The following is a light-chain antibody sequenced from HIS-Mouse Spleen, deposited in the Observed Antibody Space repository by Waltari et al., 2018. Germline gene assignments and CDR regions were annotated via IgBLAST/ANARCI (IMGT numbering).Light chain of an antibody. J-gene: IGLJ2*01. Sequence: SSELTQYPAVSVALGQTVRITCHGDSLRSYYASWYQQKHGQAPVLVIYGKNNRPSGIPDRFSGSSSGNTASLNITGAQAEDEADYYCNSRDSSGNHVVFGGGTKLTVL. CDR2: GKN. V-gene: IGLV3-19*01. CDR1: SLRSYY. CDR3: NSRDSSGNHVV.